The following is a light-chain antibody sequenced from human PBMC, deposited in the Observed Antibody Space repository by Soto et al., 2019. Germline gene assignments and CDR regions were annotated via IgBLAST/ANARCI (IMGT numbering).Light chain of an antibody. V-gene: IGLV2-14*03. CDR3: TSFTSSSTWV. J-gene: IGLJ3*02. CDR2: EVS. CDR1: SSDVGGYNY. Sequence: QSALTQPASVSGSPGQSITISCTGTSSDVGGYNYVSWFQQHPGKAPKLKIYEVSNRPSGVSNRFSGSKSGYTASLTISELQAEDEADYYCTSFTSSSTWVFGGGTKVNVL.